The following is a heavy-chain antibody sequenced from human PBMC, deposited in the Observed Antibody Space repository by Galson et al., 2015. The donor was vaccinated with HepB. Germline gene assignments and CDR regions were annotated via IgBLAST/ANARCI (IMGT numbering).Heavy chain of an antibody. CDR3: TTAKYDFDY. V-gene: IGHV3-15*01. CDR1: GFSFSNAW. Sequence: SLRLSCAASGFSFSNAWMTWVRQAPGKGLEWVGRIKGKSDGGTTDYAAPVKDRFTISRDDSKNTLYLQMDSLETEDTAMYYCTTAKYDFDYWGQGTQVTVSS. CDR2: IKGKSDGGTT. D-gene: IGHD2/OR15-2a*01. J-gene: IGHJ4*02.